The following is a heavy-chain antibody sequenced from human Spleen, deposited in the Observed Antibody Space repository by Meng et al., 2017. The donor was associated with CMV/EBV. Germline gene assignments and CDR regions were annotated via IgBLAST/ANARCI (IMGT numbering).Heavy chain of an antibody. CDR2: MNPKNGDT. CDR3: ARAVAPPITIFGVNYGMDV. Sequence: ASVKVSCKASGYSFSSHDINWVRQATGQGLEWMGWMNPKNGDTGYPSRFQGRVTITRDTSTDTAYMELSSLRSEDTAVYYCARAVAPPITIFGVNYGMDVWGQGTTVTVSS. V-gene: IGHV1-8*01. CDR1: GYSFSSHD. D-gene: IGHD3-3*01. J-gene: IGHJ6*02.